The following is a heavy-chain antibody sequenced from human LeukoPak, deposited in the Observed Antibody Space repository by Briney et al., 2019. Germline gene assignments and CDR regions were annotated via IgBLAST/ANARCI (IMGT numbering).Heavy chain of an antibody. Sequence: PGGSLRLSCAASGFTFSSYSMNWVRQAPGKGLEWVSVIYSGGSTYYADSVKGRFTISRDNSKNTLYLQMNSLRAEDTAVYYCARSVVVVPAADYWGQGTLVTVSS. CDR3: ARSVVVVPAADY. CDR1: GFTFSSYS. J-gene: IGHJ4*02. CDR2: IYSGGST. V-gene: IGHV3-66*01. D-gene: IGHD2-2*01.